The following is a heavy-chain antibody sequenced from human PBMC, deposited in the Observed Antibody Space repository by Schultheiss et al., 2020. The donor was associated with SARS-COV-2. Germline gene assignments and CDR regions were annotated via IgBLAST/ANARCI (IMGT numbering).Heavy chain of an antibody. CDR1: GGSISSYY. CDR2: IYYSGST. CDR3: ASEYSGYDSGSDAFDI. V-gene: IGHV4-59*08. J-gene: IGHJ3*02. Sequence: SETLSLTCTVSGGSISSYYWSWIRQPPGKGLEWIGYIYYSGSTYYNPSLKSRVTISVDTSKNQFSLKLSSVTAADTAVYYCASEYSGYDSGSDAFDIWGQGTMVTVSS. D-gene: IGHD5-12*01.